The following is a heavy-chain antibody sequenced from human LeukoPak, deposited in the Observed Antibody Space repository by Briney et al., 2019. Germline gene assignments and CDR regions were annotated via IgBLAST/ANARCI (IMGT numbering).Heavy chain of an antibody. Sequence: GGSLRLSCAASGFTFSSYAMHWVRQAPGKGLEYVSAISSNGGSTYYANSVKGRFTISRDNSKNTLYLQMGSLRAEDMAVYYCARDWAESSSLFDYWGQGTLVTVSS. V-gene: IGHV3-64*01. CDR1: GFTFSSYA. D-gene: IGHD6-6*01. CDR2: ISSNGGST. J-gene: IGHJ4*02. CDR3: ARDWAESSSLFDY.